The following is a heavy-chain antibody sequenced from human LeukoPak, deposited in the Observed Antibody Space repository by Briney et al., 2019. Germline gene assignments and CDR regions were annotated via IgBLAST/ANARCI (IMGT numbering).Heavy chain of an antibody. CDR2: INPNTGGT. CDR3: GRGNKSFDP. J-gene: IGHJ5*02. CDR1: GYTFTGYY. Sequence: ASVEVSCKASGYTFTGYYVHWVRQAPGQGLEWMGWINPNTGGTNYAQKFQGRVTRTKDTSTNAAYMELNKLTSDDTAVYYCGRGNKSFDPWGQGTLVTVSS. V-gene: IGHV1-2*02.